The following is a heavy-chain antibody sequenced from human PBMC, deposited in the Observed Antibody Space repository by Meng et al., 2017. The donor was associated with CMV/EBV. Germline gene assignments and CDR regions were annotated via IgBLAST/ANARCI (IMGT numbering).Heavy chain of an antibody. J-gene: IGHJ6*02. V-gene: IGHV3-30-3*01. Sequence: GESLKISCAASGFTFSSYAIHWVRQAPGKGLEWVAVISYDGSNKYYADSVKGRFTISRDNSKNTLYLQMNSLRAEDTAVYYCARELIVVVPAAIWAYYYGMDVWGQGTTVTVSS. CDR3: ARELIVVVPAAIWAYYYGMDV. CDR2: ISYDGSNK. D-gene: IGHD2-2*01. CDR1: GFTFSSYA.